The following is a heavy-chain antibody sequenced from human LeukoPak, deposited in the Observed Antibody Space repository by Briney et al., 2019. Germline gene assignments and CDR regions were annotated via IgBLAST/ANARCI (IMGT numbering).Heavy chain of an antibody. D-gene: IGHD6-19*01. V-gene: IGHV1-2*02. J-gene: IGHJ1*01. CDR2: INPNSGGT. CDR1: GYTFTGYY. Sequence: ASVKVSCKASGYTFTGYYMHWVRQAPGQGLEWMGWINPNSGGTNYAQRFQGRVTMTRDTSISTAYMELSRLRSDDTAVYYCARDRDQWLPERCESWGQGTLVTVSS. CDR3: ARDRDQWLPERCES.